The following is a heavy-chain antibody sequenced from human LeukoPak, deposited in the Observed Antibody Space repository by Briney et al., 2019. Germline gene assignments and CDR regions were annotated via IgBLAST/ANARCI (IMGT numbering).Heavy chain of an antibody. V-gene: IGHV3-21*01. Sequence: PGGSLRLSCAASGFTFSSYSMNWVRQAPGKGLEWVSSISSSSSYIYYADSVKGRFTIFRDNVKNSLYLQMNSLRAEDTAVYYCASDKIVGATKFDYWGQGTLVTVSS. CDR1: GFTFSSYS. J-gene: IGHJ4*02. CDR3: ASDKIVGATKFDY. D-gene: IGHD1-26*01. CDR2: ISSSSSYI.